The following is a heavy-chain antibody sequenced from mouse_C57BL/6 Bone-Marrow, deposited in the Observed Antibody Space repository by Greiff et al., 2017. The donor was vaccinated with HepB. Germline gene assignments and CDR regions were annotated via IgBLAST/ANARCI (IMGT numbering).Heavy chain of an antibody. Sequence: DVKLVESGGGLVQPGGSLKLSCAASGFTFSDYYMYWVRQTPEKRLEWVAYISNGGGSTYYPDTVKGRFTISRDNAKNTLYLQMSRLKSEDTAMYYCARPYGSSYDAMDYWGQGTSVTVSS. CDR3: ARPYGSSYDAMDY. D-gene: IGHD1-1*01. CDR2: ISNGGGST. CDR1: GFTFSDYY. J-gene: IGHJ4*01. V-gene: IGHV5-12*01.